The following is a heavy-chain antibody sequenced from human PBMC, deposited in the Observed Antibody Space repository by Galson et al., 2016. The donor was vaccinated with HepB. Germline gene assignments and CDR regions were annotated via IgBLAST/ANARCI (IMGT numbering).Heavy chain of an antibody. D-gene: IGHD2-21*01. V-gene: IGHV3-15*07. CDR2: IKSKPDGAIT. Sequence: SLRLSCAASGFIFRNTWMNWVRQAPGKGLEWVGRIKSKPDGAITNYAEPVQGSFAISRDDSKSNLYLQMNRLKNDDTAVYYCTTDSFFVAPGWGQGTLVTVSS. J-gene: IGHJ4*02. CDR3: TTDSFFVAPG. CDR1: GFIFRNTW.